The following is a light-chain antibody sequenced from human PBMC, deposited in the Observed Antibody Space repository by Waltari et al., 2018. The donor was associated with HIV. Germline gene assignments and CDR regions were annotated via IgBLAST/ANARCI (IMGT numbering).Light chain of an antibody. J-gene: IGLJ1*01. CDR1: SSDFPAYNS. V-gene: IGLV2-11*01. Sequence: QSALTQPRSVSGSPGQSVTISCTGTSSDFPAYNSVSWYQQHPGKAPKLMLYDVSERPSGVPDRFSGSKSGNTASLTISGLQAEDEADYYCCSYAGNYTPFVFGTGTKVTVL. CDR2: DVS. CDR3: CSYAGNYTPFV.